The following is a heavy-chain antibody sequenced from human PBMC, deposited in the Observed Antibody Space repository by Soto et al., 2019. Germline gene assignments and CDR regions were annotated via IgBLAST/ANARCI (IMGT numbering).Heavy chain of an antibody. CDR1: GYIFTGYY. Sequence: VQLVQSGTEVKKPGASVKVSCKASGYIFTGYYIHWVRQAPGQGLEWMGWINPNTGGTNYAQKFQGWVTMTRDTSISTAYMGLSRLKSDDTATYYCARGGSQRHYYHAMDVWGHGTTVTVSS. CDR2: INPNTGGT. D-gene: IGHD6-19*01. V-gene: IGHV1-2*04. J-gene: IGHJ6*02. CDR3: ARGGSQRHYYHAMDV.